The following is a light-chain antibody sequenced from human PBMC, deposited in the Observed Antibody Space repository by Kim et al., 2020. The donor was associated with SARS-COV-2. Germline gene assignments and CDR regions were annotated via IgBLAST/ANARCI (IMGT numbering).Light chain of an antibody. CDR2: YDS. CDR1: NIGSKR. CDR3: QVWNSSSDHRV. J-gene: IGLJ2*01. Sequence: ATGRTARITCGGDNIGSKRVRWYQRKPGQAPVLVIYYDSDRRSGIPERVSGSNAGNTATLTISRVEAGDEADYYCQVWNSSSDHRVFGGGTQLTVL. V-gene: IGLV3-21*04.